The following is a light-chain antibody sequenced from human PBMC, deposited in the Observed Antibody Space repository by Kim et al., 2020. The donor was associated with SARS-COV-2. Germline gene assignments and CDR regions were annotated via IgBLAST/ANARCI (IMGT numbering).Light chain of an antibody. CDR1: SGTIATKY. J-gene: IGLJ2*01. V-gene: IGLV6-57*04. CDR3: QSYDSSNIVV. CDR2: QEG. Sequence: NFMLTQPHSVSASPGKTVTISCTRNSGTIATKYVQWYQQRPGSAPATVIHQEGQRPSGVPDRFSGSIDSSSNSASLTISGLRTEDEADYYCQSYDSSNIVVFGGGTQLTVL.